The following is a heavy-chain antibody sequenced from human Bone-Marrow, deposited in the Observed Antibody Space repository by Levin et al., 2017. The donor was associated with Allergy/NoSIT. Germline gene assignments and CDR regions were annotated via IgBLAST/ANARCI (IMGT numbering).Heavy chain of an antibody. CDR1: GGSFSDYY. D-gene: IGHD3-22*01. CDR3: ARQYYYDRRGYYGIDS. V-gene: IGHV4-34*01. CDR2: INHSGST. Sequence: PSETLSLTCTVSGGSFSDYYWSWIRQPPGKGLEWIGEINHSGSTTYNPSLKSRVTISVDTSKSQFSLRLSSVTAADTAFYWCARQYYYDRRGYYGIDSWGQGTLVTVSP. J-gene: IGHJ4*02.